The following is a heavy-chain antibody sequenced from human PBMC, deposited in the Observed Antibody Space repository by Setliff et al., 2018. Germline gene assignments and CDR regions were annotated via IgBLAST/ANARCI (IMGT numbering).Heavy chain of an antibody. Sequence: SETLSLTCNVSGGSISSSNYYWGWIRQPPGRGLEWIGNICHSGSTYYTPSLKTRVTISVDTSKNQFSLRLSSVTAADTAVYYCVGGVVVIAFPGHWGQGTLVTVSS. CDR2: ICHSGST. D-gene: IGHD2-21*01. CDR1: GGSISSSNYY. CDR3: VGGVVVIAFPGH. J-gene: IGHJ4*02. V-gene: IGHV4-39*01.